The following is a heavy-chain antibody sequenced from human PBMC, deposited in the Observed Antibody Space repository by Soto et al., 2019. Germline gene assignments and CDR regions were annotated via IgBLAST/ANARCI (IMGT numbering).Heavy chain of an antibody. CDR3: ARSSGWYEAIDY. D-gene: IGHD6-19*01. CDR1: GGTFSSYA. Sequence: GPSVKVSCKASGGTFSSYAISWVRQAPGQGLEWMGGIIPIFGTANYAQKFQGRVTITADKSTSTAYMELSSLRSEDTAVYYCARSSGWYEAIDYWGQGTLVTVSS. J-gene: IGHJ4*02. CDR2: IIPIFGTA. V-gene: IGHV1-69*06.